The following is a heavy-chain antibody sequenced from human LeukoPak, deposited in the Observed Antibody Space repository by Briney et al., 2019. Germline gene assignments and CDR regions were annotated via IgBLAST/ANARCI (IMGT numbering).Heavy chain of an antibody. CDR2: IIPIFGTA. Sequence: SVKVSCKASGGTFSSYAICWVRQAPGQGLEWMGGIIPIFGTANYAQKFQGRVTITTNESTSTAYMELSSLRSEDTAVYYCARAQPNEHYYYMDVWGKGTTVTVSS. J-gene: IGHJ6*03. CDR3: ARAQPNEHYYYMDV. D-gene: IGHD1-14*01. V-gene: IGHV1-69*05. CDR1: GGTFSSYA.